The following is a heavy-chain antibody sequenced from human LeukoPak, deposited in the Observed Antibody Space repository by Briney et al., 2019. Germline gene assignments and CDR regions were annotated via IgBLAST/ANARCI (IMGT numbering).Heavy chain of an antibody. V-gene: IGHV3-30*18. CDR3: AKDLGYYDFWSGYYGENYYGMDV. J-gene: IGHJ6*02. D-gene: IGHD3-3*01. CDR2: ISYDGSNK. CDR1: GFTFSSYG. Sequence: GGSLRLSCAASGFTFSSYGMHWVRQAPGKWLEWVAVISYDGSNKYYADSVKGRFTISRDNSKNTLYLQMNSLRAEDTAVYYCAKDLGYYDFWSGYYGENYYGMDVWGQGTTVTVSS.